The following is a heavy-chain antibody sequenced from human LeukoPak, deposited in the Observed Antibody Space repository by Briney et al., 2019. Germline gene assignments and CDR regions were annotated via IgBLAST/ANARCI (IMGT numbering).Heavy chain of an antibody. CDR3: AKDRRPYYYGMDV. V-gene: IGHV3-30*18. Sequence: GGSLRLSCAASGFTFSSYGMHWVRQAPGKGLECVAVISYDGSNKYYADSVKGRFTVSRDNSKNTLYLQMNSLRAEDTAVYYCAKDRRPYYYGMDVWGQGTTVTVSS. CDR1: GFTFSSYG. CDR2: ISYDGSNK. J-gene: IGHJ6*02.